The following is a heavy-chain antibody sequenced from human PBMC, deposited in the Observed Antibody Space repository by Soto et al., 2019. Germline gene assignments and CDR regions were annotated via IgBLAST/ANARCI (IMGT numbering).Heavy chain of an antibody. J-gene: IGHJ5*02. V-gene: IGHV4-31*03. CDR2: FYSSGSI. D-gene: IGHD6-19*01. Sequence: SLTCFVSGYSITAGGYYWSWIRHHPGKGLEWIGSFYSSGSIIYNPSLRSRVSISGDTSSNQFSMSLTSVAAADTARYYCARMYSSGSGWFHPWGQGXLVTVYS. CDR1: GYSITAGGYY. CDR3: ARMYSSGSGWFHP.